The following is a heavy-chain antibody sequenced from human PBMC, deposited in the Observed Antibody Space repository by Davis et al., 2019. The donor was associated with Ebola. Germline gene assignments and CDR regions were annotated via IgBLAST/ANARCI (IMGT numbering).Heavy chain of an antibody. Sequence: PGGSLRLSCTVSGGSISSYYWSWIRQPAGKGLEWIGRIYTSGSTNYNPSLKSRVTMSVDMSKNQFSLKLSSVTAADTAVYYCARDGPFIAAAGIDYFDYWGQGTLVTVSS. D-gene: IGHD6-13*01. CDR2: IYTSGST. CDR1: GGSISSYY. V-gene: IGHV4-4*07. CDR3: ARDGPFIAAAGIDYFDY. J-gene: IGHJ4*02.